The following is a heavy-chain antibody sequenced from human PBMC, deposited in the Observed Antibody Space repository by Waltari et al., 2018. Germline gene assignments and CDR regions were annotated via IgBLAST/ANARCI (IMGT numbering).Heavy chain of an antibody. V-gene: IGHV4-39*01. J-gene: IGHJ5*02. D-gene: IGHD5-12*01. Sequence: QLQLQESGPGLVRPSETLSLTCSVAGGPISSGSFYWGWIRQSPGKGLEWIGSIYYSGSTDYNSNLKSRVTISGDTSKNQFSLKLSSVTAADTAVYYCARHWKKSGYRFDPWGQGTLVTVSS. CDR1: GGPISSGSFY. CDR3: ARHWKKSGYRFDP. CDR2: IYYSGST.